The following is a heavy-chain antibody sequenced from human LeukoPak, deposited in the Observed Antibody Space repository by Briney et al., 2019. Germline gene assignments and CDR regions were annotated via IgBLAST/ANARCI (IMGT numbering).Heavy chain of an antibody. CDR2: IYTSGST. V-gene: IGHV4-4*07. J-gene: IGHJ4*02. D-gene: IGHD3-9*01. Sequence: PSETLSLTCTVSGGSISSYYWSWIRQPAGKGLEWIGRIYTSGSTNYNPSLKSRVTMSVDTSKNQFSLKPSSVTAADTAVYYCARDKYDILTGYEYFDYWGQGTLVTVSS. CDR1: GGSISSYY. CDR3: ARDKYDILTGYEYFDY.